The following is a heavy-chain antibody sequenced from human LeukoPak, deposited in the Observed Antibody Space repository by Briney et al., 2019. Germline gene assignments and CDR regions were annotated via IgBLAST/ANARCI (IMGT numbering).Heavy chain of an antibody. J-gene: IGHJ4*02. CDR1: GFTFDRYT. V-gene: IGHV3-43*01. Sequence: GGSLRLSCASSGFTFDRYTIHWVRQAPGKGLEWVSLAGWAGGTTYYSDSVRGRFTISRDSGKNSVYLQMNSLTTDDTAFYFCAKELDTMFFDYWGQGALVTVSS. CDR3: AKELDTMFFDY. D-gene: IGHD3-10*02. CDR2: AGWAGGTT.